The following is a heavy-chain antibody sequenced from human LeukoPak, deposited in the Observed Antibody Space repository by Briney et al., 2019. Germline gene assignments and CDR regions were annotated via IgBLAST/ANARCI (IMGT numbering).Heavy chain of an antibody. V-gene: IGHV4-59*01. D-gene: IGHD4-17*01. CDR3: ARQPTTVTTGDAFDI. J-gene: IGHJ3*02. Sequence: PSETLSLTCTVSGGSISSYYWSWIRQPPGKGLEWIRYINYSGSTNYNPSLKSRVTISVDTSKKQFSLKVSSVTAADTAVYHCARQPTTVTTGDAFDIWGQGTMVTVSS. CDR1: GGSISSYY. CDR2: INYSGST.